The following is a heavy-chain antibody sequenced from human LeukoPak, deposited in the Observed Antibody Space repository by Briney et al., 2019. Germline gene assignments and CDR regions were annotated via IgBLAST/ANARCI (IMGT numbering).Heavy chain of an antibody. J-gene: IGHJ4*02. CDR1: GFTFSSHA. D-gene: IGHD6-13*01. CDR3: AKGPSRNIAAAGTDY. Sequence: GGSLRLSCAASGFTFSSHAMSWVRQAPGKGLEWVSAISGSGGSTYYADSVKGRFTISRDNSKNTLYLQMNSLRAEDTAVYYCAKGPSRNIAAAGTDYWGQGTPVTVSS. V-gene: IGHV3-23*01. CDR2: ISGSGGST.